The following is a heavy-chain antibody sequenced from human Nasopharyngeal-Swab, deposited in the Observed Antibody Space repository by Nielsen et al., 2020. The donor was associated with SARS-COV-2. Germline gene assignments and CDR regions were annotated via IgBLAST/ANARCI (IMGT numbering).Heavy chain of an antibody. CDR1: GFTVNSHY. Sequence: GESLKISCIASGFTVNSHYMNWVRQAPGKGLEWVAVISYDGSNEHYVDSVKGRFTISRDNSKNTLYLQMNSLRPEDTAVYYCARVWQMGELVGGLAYWGQGTLVTVSS. D-gene: IGHD1-26*01. CDR2: ISYDGSNE. J-gene: IGHJ4*02. V-gene: IGHV3-30-3*01. CDR3: ARVWQMGELVGGLAY.